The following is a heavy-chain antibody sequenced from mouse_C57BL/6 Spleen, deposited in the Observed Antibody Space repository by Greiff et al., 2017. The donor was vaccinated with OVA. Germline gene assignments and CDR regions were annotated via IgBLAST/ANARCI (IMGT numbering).Heavy chain of an antibody. CDR3: AREVGTTVVDWYFDV. D-gene: IGHD1-1*01. J-gene: IGHJ1*03. CDR1: GYSITSGYY. V-gene: IGHV3-6*01. CDR2: ISYDGGN. Sequence: EVQLQESGPGLVKPSQSLSLTCSVTGYSITSGYYWNWIRQFPGNKLEWMGYISYDGGNNSNPSLNNRISLTRDTSKNQFFLKLNSVTTEDTATYYGAREVGTTVVDWYFDVWGTGTTVTVSS.